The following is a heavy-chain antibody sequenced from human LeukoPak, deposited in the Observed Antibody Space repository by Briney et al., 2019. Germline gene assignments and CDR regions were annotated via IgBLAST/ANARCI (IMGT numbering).Heavy chain of an antibody. CDR1: GYSISSGYY. CDR3: ARGNMWDYRRYYYYMDV. CDR2: INHSGST. V-gene: IGHV4-38-2*02. D-gene: IGHD4-11*01. Sequence: PSETLSLTCTVSGYSISSGYYWGWIRPPPGKGLEWIGEINHSGSTNYNPSLKSRVTISVDTSKNQFSLKLNSVTAADTAIYYCARGNMWDYRRYYYYMDVWGKGTTVTVSS. J-gene: IGHJ6*03.